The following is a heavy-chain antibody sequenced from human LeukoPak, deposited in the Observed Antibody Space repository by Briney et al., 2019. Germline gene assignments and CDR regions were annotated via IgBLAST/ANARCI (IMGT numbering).Heavy chain of an antibody. V-gene: IGHV4-39*01. CDR3: ARHLAGRFLEWLCYFDY. CDR1: GGSISSSSYY. Sequence: KSSETLSLTCTVSGGSISSSSYYWAWIRQPPGKGLEWIGSISYSGSTFYNPSLKSRVTISVDTSKNQFSLKLSSVTAADTAVYYCARHLAGRFLEWLCYFDYWGQGTLVTVSS. D-gene: IGHD3-3*01. J-gene: IGHJ4*02. CDR2: ISYSGST.